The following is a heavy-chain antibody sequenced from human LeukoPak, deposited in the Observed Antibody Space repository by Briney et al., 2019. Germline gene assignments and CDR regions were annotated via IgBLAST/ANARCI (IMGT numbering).Heavy chain of an antibody. CDR1: GASISSGSYY. CDR3: ARLQWLSTPFFDY. V-gene: IGHV4-61*02. D-gene: IGHD6-19*01. J-gene: IGHJ4*02. Sequence: SETLSLTRTVSGASISSGSYYWSWIRQPAGKGLEWIGRVYTSGSTNYNPSLKSRVNISLDTPKNQFSLKLISVTAADTAVYFCARLQWLSTPFFDYWGQGTLVTVSS. CDR2: VYTSGST.